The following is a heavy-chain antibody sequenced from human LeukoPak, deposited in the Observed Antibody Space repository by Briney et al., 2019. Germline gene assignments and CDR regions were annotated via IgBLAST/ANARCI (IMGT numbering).Heavy chain of an antibody. CDR2: IYYSGST. CDR1: GGSISNGGDY. CDR3: ARWPGSTTIFGAFDF. V-gene: IGHV4-31*03. J-gene: IGHJ4*02. Sequence: SETLSLTCSVFGGSISNGGDYWSWVRQRPGKGLEWIGHIYYSGSTYHNPSLKSRATFSVDTSKNHFSLNLTSVTAADTAIYYCARWPGSTTIFGAFDFWGQGTLVTVSS. D-gene: IGHD3-3*01.